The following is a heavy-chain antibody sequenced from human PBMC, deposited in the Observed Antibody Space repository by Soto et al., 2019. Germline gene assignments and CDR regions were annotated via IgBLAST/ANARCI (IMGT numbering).Heavy chain of an antibody. CDR3: ASPPTTGNSYYFGMDV. V-gene: IGHV1-69*12. Sequence: QVQLVQSGAEVKKPGSSVKVSCKASGGTFSSYAISWVRQAPGQGLEWMGGIIPIFGTANYAQKFQGRVTISADESTSTGYMELRSLRSEDTAVYYCASPPTTGNSYYFGMDVWGQGTTVSVSS. CDR1: GGTFSSYA. D-gene: IGHD1-26*01. J-gene: IGHJ6*02. CDR2: IIPIFGTA.